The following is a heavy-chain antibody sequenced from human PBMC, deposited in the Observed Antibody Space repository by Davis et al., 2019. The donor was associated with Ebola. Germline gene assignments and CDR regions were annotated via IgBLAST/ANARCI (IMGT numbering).Heavy chain of an antibody. D-gene: IGHD1-26*01. CDR3: ARDLWDYYYGMDV. V-gene: IGHV4-59*11. CDR1: GGSISGHY. CDR2: IYSSETT. J-gene: IGHJ6*04. Sequence: SETLSLTCTVSGGSISGHYWSWIRQTPGKGLEWIGYIYSSETTNYNPALKGRVSISVDTSMNQVSLDVRSVTAADTAVYYCARDLWDYYYGMDVWGKGTTVTVSS.